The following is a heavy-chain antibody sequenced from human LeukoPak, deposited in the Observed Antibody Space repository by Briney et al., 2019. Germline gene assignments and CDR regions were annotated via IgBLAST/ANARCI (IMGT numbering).Heavy chain of an antibody. CDR2: LSGSGSNT. CDR3: ATEKGDSPDY. Sequence: GGSLRLSCAASGFTFSSYAMSWVRQAPGKGLEWVSGLSGSGSNTFYTDSLKGRFTISRDNPKNTLYLQMNSLRADDTAVYYCATEKGDSPDYWGQGTLVTVSS. D-gene: IGHD3-16*01. CDR1: GFTFSSYA. V-gene: IGHV3-23*01. J-gene: IGHJ4*02.